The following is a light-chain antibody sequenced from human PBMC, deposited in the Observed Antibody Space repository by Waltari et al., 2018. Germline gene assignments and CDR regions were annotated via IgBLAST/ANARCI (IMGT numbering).Light chain of an antibody. CDR1: ENVYNY. V-gene: IGKV3-11*01. CDR2: DVS. Sequence: EIVLTQSPATLSLSPGEGATLSCRASENVYNYLAWYQQRPGQAPRLLIYDVSNGATGITARFSGSGSGTDFTLSISSLEPEDFAVYYCHQRGVWPPTFGQGTKLQVK. J-gene: IGKJ2*01. CDR3: HQRGVWPPT.